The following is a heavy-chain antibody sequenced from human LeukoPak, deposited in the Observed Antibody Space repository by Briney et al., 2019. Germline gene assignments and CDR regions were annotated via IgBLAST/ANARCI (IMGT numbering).Heavy chain of an antibody. D-gene: IGHD6-13*01. J-gene: IGHJ6*03. CDR1: GFTFSSYW. CDR3: AKDPFIAAAGTGYYYMDV. V-gene: IGHV3-7*03. Sequence: GGSLRLSCAASGFTFSSYWMSWVRQAPGKGLEWVANIKQDGSEKYYVDSVKGRFTISRDNAKNSLYLQMNSLRAEDTAVYYCAKDPFIAAAGTGYYYMDVWGKGTTVTISS. CDR2: IKQDGSEK.